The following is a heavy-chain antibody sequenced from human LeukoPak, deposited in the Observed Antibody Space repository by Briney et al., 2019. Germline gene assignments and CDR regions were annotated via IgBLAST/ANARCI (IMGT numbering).Heavy chain of an antibody. D-gene: IGHD6-19*01. Sequence: PGGSLRLSCAASGFTFSSSWMSWVRQPPGKGLEWVATIKQDGSEKYYVDSVKGRFTISRDNAKNSLYLQMNSLRAEDTAVYFCARDSSSSGVDYWGQGTLVTVSS. CDR3: ARDSSSSGVDY. J-gene: IGHJ4*02. CDR1: GFTFSSSW. V-gene: IGHV3-7*01. CDR2: IKQDGSEK.